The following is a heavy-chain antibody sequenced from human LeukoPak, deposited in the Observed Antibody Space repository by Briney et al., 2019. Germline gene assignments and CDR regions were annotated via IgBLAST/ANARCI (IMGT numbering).Heavy chain of an antibody. CDR2: IRDSSDST. V-gene: IGHV3-23*01. CDR3: AKVFRKDGDFHLFDY. J-gene: IGHJ4*02. CDR1: GFTVSTYG. D-gene: IGHD4-17*01. Sequence: GGSLRLSCAASGFTVSTYGMNWVRQAPGKGLEWVSTIRDSSDSTYYIDSVKCRFTISRDNSKNTLSLQMNSLRAEDTAVYYCAKVFRKDGDFHLFDYWGQGTLVTVSS.